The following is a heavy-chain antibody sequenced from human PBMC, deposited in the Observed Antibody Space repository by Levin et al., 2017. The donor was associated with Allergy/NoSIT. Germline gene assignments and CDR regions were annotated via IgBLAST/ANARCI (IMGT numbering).Heavy chain of an antibody. Sequence: RASVKVSCAASGFTFNNYAMSWVRQAPGKGLEWVSAIINSGVGTYYADSVKGRFTISRDNSKNTMYLQMNSLRAEDTAVYFCAKDAIRGSDQPYYFDYWGQGTLVTASS. V-gene: IGHV3-23*01. J-gene: IGHJ4*02. CDR1: GFTFNNYA. CDR2: IINSGVGT. D-gene: IGHD6-19*01. CDR3: AKDAIRGSDQPYYFDY.